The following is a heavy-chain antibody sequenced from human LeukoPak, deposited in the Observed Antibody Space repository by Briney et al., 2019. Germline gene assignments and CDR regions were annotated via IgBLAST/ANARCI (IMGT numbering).Heavy chain of an antibody. J-gene: IGHJ4*02. CDR2: IYYSGTT. D-gene: IGHD6-13*01. V-gene: IGHV4-59*11. CDR3: ARGVYIAAAQYGY. Sequence: SSETLSLTCTVPGGSLSSHYWSWIRQPPGKGLEWIGYIYYSGTTNYNPSLKSRVTISVDTSKNQFSLKLSSVTAADTAVYYCARGVYIAAAQYGYWGQGTLVTVSS. CDR1: GGSLSSHY.